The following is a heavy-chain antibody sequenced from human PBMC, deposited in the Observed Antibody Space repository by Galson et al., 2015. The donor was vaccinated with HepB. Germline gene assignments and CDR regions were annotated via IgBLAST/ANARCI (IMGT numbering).Heavy chain of an antibody. CDR2: INPSGGST. V-gene: IGHV1-46*03. Sequence: SVKVSCKASGYTFTSYYMHWVRQAPGQGLEWMGIINPSGGSTSYAQKFQGRVTMTRDTSTSTVYMELSSLRSEDTAVYYCAREATMVRGYYYGMDVWGQGTTVTVSS. CDR1: GYTFTSYY. CDR3: AREATMVRGYYYGMDV. D-gene: IGHD3-10*01. J-gene: IGHJ6*02.